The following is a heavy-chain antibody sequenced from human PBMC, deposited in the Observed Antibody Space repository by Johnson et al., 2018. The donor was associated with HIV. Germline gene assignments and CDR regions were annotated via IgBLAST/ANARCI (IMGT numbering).Heavy chain of an antibody. CDR3: ARAYRRSFDF. V-gene: IGHV3-30*04. J-gene: IGHJ3*01. Sequence: QVQLVESGGGVVQPGGSLRLSCAASGFTFSSYAMHWVRQAPGKGLEWVAVISYDGSNKYYEDSVKGRFTISRDNSKNTLYLQMYSLRAEDTAVYYCARAYRRSFDFWGQGTVVTVSS. CDR1: GFTFSSYA. D-gene: IGHD5-12*01. CDR2: ISYDGSNK.